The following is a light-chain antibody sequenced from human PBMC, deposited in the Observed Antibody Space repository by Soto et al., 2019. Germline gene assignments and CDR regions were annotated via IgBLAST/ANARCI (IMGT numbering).Light chain of an antibody. V-gene: IGLV1-51*01. CDR3: GTWDYSLTTLV. CDR1: HTNIGNNF. Sequence: QSVLTQPPSVSAAPGQKVTISCSGSHTNIGNNFVSWYQHLPGTAPKLLIFDNNKRPSGIPDRFSGSKGGTSATLDITGLQPGDEADYFCGTWDYSLTTLVFGGGTKLTVL. CDR2: DNN. J-gene: IGLJ2*01.